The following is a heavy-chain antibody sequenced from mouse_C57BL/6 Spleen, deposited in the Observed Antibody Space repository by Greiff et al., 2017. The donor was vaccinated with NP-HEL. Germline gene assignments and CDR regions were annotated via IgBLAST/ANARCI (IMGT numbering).Heavy chain of an antibody. CDR3: ASQGREDAMDY. CDR2: IHPNSGST. CDR1: GSTFTSYW. D-gene: IGHD3-3*01. J-gene: IGHJ4*01. V-gene: IGHV1-64*01. Sequence: QVQLQQPGAELVKPGASVKLSCKASGSTFTSYWMHWVKQRPGQGLEWIGMIHPNSGSTNYNEKFTSKATLTVDKSSSTAYMQLSSLTSEDSAVYYCASQGREDAMDYWGQGTSVTVSS.